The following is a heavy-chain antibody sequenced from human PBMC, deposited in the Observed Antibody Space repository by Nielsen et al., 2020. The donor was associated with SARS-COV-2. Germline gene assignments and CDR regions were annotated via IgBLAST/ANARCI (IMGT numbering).Heavy chain of an antibody. V-gene: IGHV3-30*03. CDR2: ISYEGSIK. CDR1: GFNFNNYG. J-gene: IGHJ6*02. CDR3: ARVKGDSYGNYGMDV. D-gene: IGHD5-18*01. Sequence: GGSLRLSCAASGFNFNNYGMHWVRQAPGKGLEWVAVISYEGSIKNYAESVKGRFTISRDSSQNTLYLQMNSLRAEDTAVYYCARVKGDSYGNYGMDVWGQGTTVTVSS.